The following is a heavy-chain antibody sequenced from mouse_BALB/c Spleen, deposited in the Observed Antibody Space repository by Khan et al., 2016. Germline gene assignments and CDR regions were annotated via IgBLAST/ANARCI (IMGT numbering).Heavy chain of an antibody. CDR3: ASYYGSSYDDFDY. Sequence: VQLQESGAELARPGASVKLSCKASGYTFTSYWMQWVKQRPGQGLEWIGAIYPGDGDTRYTQKFKGKATLTADTSSSTAYMQLSSLASEDSAVYYCASYYGSSYDDFDYWGQGTTLTVSS. CDR1: GYTFTSYW. D-gene: IGHD1-1*01. J-gene: IGHJ2*01. V-gene: IGHV1-87*01. CDR2: IYPGDGDT.